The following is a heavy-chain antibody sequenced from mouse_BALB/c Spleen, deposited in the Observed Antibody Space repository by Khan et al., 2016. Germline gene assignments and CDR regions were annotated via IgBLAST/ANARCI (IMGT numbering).Heavy chain of an antibody. J-gene: IGHJ2*01. CDR2: INPSTGYT. Sequence: QVQLQQSGAELAKPGASVKMSCKASGYTFTGYWMHWVKQRPGQGLEWIGYINPSTGYTEYNQKFKDKATLTADKSSSTASMQLSSLTSEDSAVYYCARSSYYFDYWGQGTTLTVSS. CDR1: GYTFTGYW. CDR3: ARSSYYFDY. V-gene: IGHV1-7*01.